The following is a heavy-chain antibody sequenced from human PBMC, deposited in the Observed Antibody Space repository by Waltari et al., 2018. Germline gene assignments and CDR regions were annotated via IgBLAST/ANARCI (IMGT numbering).Heavy chain of an antibody. D-gene: IGHD1-1*01. Sequence: QVQLQESGPGLVKPSQTLSLTCTVSGGSISSGSYFWSWIRQPAGKGLEWFGRIYTSGSTNYNPSLKSRVTMTRDTSISTAYMELSRLRSDDTAVYYCARERSGTTFAYYYYGMDVWGQGTTVTVSS. CDR3: ARERSGTTFAYYYYGMDV. CDR1: GGSISSGSYF. CDR2: IYTSGST. V-gene: IGHV4-61*02. J-gene: IGHJ6*02.